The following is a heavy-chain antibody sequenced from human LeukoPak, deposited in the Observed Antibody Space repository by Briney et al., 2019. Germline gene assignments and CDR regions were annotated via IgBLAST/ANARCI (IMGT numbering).Heavy chain of an antibody. V-gene: IGHV3-23*01. Sequence: PGGSLRLSCAASGFTFSSYAMSWVRQAPGKGLEWVSGMSGSGGNTYYADSVKGRFTISRDNSKNTLYLQMNSLRAEDTAVYYCANAPGNYYDSSGYYEGAFDIWGQGTMVTVSS. D-gene: IGHD3-22*01. CDR1: GFTFSSYA. CDR3: ANAPGNYYDSSGYYEGAFDI. CDR2: MSGSGGNT. J-gene: IGHJ3*02.